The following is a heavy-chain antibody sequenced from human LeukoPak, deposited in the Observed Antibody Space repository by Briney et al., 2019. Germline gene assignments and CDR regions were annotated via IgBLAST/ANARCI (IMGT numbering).Heavy chain of an antibody. CDR1: AFTFNRHW. J-gene: IGHJ6*02. D-gene: IGHD6-13*01. CDR3: ARSGGSSWVPYGMDV. Sequence: GGSLRLSCVASAFTFNRHWMSWVRQAPGKGLEWVATIRQDGSAKYYLDSVKGRFIISRDNAKNSLSLQMDSLRVEDTAVYYCARSGGSSWVPYGMDVWGQGTTVTVSS. CDR2: IRQDGSAK. V-gene: IGHV3-7*01.